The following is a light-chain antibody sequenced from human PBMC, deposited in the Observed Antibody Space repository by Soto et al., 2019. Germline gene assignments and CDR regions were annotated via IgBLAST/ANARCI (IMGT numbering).Light chain of an antibody. CDR3: QQYGSS. J-gene: IGKJ4*01. V-gene: IGKV3-20*01. CDR1: QSVRSTY. CDR2: GVS. Sequence: EIVITQSPVTLSVSPGERATLSCRASQSVRSTYLAWYQQKPGQAPRLLIFGVSNRAAGIPDRFSGSGSGTDFTLTISRQEPEDFSVYYCQQYGSSFGGGTKVDI.